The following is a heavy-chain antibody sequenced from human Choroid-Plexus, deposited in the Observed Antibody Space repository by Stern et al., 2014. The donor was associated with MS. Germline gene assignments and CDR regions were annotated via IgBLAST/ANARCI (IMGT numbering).Heavy chain of an antibody. V-gene: IGHV3-30*18. Sequence: AQLVQSGGGVVQPGRPLRIACVASGFTFGSCAMHWVRQALGKGLEWVAGVSYDGSNKYYADSVKGRFTISRDNSQNTLYMQMSSLRPEDTAVYYCAKDRQYLTYFFDHWGQGSLVTVSS. CDR2: VSYDGSNK. CDR1: GFTFGSCA. CDR3: AKDRQYLTYFFDH. D-gene: IGHD2/OR15-2a*01. J-gene: IGHJ5*02.